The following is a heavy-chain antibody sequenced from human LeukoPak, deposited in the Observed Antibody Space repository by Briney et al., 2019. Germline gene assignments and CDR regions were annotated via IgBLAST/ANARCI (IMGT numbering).Heavy chain of an antibody. Sequence: GASVKVPCKASGGTFSSYIISWVRQAPGQGLEWMGRIIPILAIAKYAQKFQGRITITADKSTSTAYMELSSLRSEDTAVYYCARDLGRLGELSLRWFDPWGQGTLVTVSS. J-gene: IGHJ5*02. V-gene: IGHV1-69*04. CDR3: ARDLGRLGELSLRWFDP. CDR1: GGTFSSYI. CDR2: IIPILAIA. D-gene: IGHD3-16*02.